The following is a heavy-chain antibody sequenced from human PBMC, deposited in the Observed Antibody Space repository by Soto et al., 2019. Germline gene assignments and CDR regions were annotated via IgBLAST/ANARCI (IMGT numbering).Heavy chain of an antibody. V-gene: IGHV1-69*13. CDR3: ARNIVLVPAAPGWLDP. CDR2: IIPIFGTA. J-gene: IGHJ5*02. Sequence: EPPVAVSCKDSDRTFRSCASSCVRQSHGQGLEWMGGIIPIFGTANYAQKFQGRVTITADESTSTAYMELSSLRSEDTAVYYCARNIVLVPAAPGWLDPWGQATRVTVSA. D-gene: IGHD2-2*01. CDR1: DRTFRSCA.